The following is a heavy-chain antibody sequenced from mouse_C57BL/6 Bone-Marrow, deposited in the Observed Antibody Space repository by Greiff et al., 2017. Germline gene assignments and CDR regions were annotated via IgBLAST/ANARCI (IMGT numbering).Heavy chain of an antibody. V-gene: IGHV3-6*01. Sequence: DVQLQESGPGLVKPSQSLSLTCSVTGYSITSGYYWNWIRQFPGNKLEWMGYISYDGSNNYNPSLKNRISITRDTSKNQFFLKLNSVTTEDTATYYCASSAGDAMDYWGQGTSVTVSS. J-gene: IGHJ4*01. D-gene: IGHD3-2*02. CDR1: GYSITSGYY. CDR3: ASSAGDAMDY. CDR2: ISYDGSN.